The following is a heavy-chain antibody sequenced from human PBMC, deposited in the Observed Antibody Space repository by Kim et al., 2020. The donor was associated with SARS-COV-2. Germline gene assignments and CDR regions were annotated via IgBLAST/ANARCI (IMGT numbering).Heavy chain of an antibody. CDR2: IKSKTDGGTT. CDR3: TTDLRGYCSGGSCYYYYYGMDV. Sequence: GGSLRLSCAASGFTFSNAWMSWVRQAPGKGLEWVGRIKSKTDGGTTDYAAPVKGRFTISRDDSKNTLYLQMNSLKTEDTAVYYCTTDLRGYCSGGSCYYYYYGMDVWGQGTTVTVSS. J-gene: IGHJ6*02. D-gene: IGHD2-15*01. CDR1: GFTFSNAW. V-gene: IGHV3-15*01.